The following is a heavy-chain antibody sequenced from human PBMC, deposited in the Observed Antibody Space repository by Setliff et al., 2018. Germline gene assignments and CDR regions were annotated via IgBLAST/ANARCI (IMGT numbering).Heavy chain of an antibody. Sequence: SETLSLTCSVVGDSLRSGTQYWAWIRQPPGKGLEWIGNINYSGNTYYNPSLKSRVTISVDTSKNQFSLKINSVTAADTAVYYCARGHCSSGECPNYFDPWGQGTQVTVSS. CDR2: INYSGNT. CDR3: ARGHCSSGECPNYFDP. D-gene: IGHD2-15*01. V-gene: IGHV4-31*03. J-gene: IGHJ5*02. CDR1: GDSLRSGTQY.